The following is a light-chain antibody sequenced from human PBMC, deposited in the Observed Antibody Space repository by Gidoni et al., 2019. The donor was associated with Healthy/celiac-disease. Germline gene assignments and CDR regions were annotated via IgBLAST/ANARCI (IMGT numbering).Light chain of an antibody. J-gene: IGKJ4*01. CDR1: QSISSY. CDR2: AAS. V-gene: IGKV1-39*01. CDR3: QQSYSTPQT. Sequence: DIQMTQSPSSLSASVGDRVTITCRASQSISSYLNWYQQKPGKAPKLLIYAASSLQSGVPSRFSGSGSGTDFTLTISSLQPEDFATYYYQQSYSTPQTFXGXTKVEIK.